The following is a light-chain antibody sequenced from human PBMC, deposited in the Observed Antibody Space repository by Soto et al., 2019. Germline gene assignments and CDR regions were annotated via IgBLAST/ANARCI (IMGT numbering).Light chain of an antibody. J-gene: IGLJ2*01. CDR1: SSDVGSYNL. V-gene: IGLV2-23*02. CDR3: CSYAGSSPVV. CDR2: EVS. Sequence: QSVLTQPASVSGSPGQSITISCTGTSSDVGSYNLVSWYQQHPGKAPKLMIYEVSKRPSGVSNRFSGSKSGNTASPTISGLQAEDEADYYCCSYAGSSPVVFGGGTKLTVL.